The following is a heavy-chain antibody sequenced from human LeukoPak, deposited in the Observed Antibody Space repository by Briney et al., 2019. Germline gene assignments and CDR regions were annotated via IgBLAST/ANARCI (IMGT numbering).Heavy chain of an antibody. CDR1: GYTFTRYD. D-gene: IGHD4-17*01. CDR2: VNPNSGNT. J-gene: IGHJ4*02. V-gene: IGHV1-8*03. Sequence: ASVKVSCKTSGYTFTRYDINWVRQATGQGLEWMGWVNPNSGNTGYAQKFQGRVTITRNTSISTAYMELSSLRSEDTAVYYCARGYGDDDYWGQGTLVTVSS. CDR3: ARGYGDDDY.